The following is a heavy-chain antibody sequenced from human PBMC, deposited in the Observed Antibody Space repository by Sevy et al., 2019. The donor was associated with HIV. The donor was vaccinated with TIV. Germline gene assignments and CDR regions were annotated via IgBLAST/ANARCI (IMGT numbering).Heavy chain of an antibody. CDR3: ARESRGSLEGFDI. J-gene: IGHJ3*02. Sequence: GGSLRLSCAASGFTFSSYAMHWVRQAPGKGLEWVAVISYDGSNKYYADSVEGRFTISRDNAQNTLFLQMSSLRVEDTAVYYCARESRGSLEGFDIWGQGTMVTVSS. V-gene: IGHV3-30*04. CDR2: ISYDGSNK. CDR1: GFTFSSYA. D-gene: IGHD1-26*01.